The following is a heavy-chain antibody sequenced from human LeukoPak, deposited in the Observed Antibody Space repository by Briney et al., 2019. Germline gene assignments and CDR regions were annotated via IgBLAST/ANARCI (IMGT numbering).Heavy chain of an antibody. CDR3: ARGARRDYYDSSGYYYGLDY. J-gene: IGHJ4*02. V-gene: IGHV1-2*02. CDR2: INPNSGGT. CDR1: GYTFTGYY. Sequence: ASVKVSCKASGYTFTGYYMHWVRQAPGQGLEWRGWINPNSGGTNYAQKFQGRVTMTRDTSISTAYMELSRLRSDDTAVYYCARGARRDYYDSSGYYYGLDYWGQGTLVTVSS. D-gene: IGHD3-22*01.